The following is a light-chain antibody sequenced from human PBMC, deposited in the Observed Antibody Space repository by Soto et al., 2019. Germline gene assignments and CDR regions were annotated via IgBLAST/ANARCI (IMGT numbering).Light chain of an antibody. CDR2: DAS. Sequence: IQLTQSPSSLSASVGDRVTVTFRASQDIRNYLAWYQQKPGKAPKLLICDASTLYSGVPSRFSGSGSGTEFSLSITGLQPDDFATYYCQYYRGLSSFGPGTKVDIK. J-gene: IGKJ3*01. V-gene: IGKV1-9*01. CDR3: QYYRGLSS. CDR1: QDIRNY.